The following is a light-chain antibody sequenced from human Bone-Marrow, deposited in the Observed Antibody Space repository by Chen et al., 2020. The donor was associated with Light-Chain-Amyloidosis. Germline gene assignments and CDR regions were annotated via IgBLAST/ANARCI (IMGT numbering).Light chain of an antibody. J-gene: IGLJ2*01. CDR2: RDT. Sequence: SYELTQPPPVSASPGQTPRITCSGDDLPTKYAYWYQQKPGQAPVLVVHRDTERPSGISARFSGSSSGTTATLTISGVQAEDEADYHCQSADSSGTYEVIFGGGTKLTVL. CDR1: DLPTKY. CDR3: QSADSSGTYEVI. V-gene: IGLV3-25*03.